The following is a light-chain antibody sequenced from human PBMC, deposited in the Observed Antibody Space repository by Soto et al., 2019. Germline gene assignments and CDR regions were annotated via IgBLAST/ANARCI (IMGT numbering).Light chain of an antibody. J-gene: IGLJ1*01. Sequence: QSVLTQPPSVSGSPGQSVTISCTGTSXDVGGYNYVSWYQQHPGKAPKLMIYDVSKRPSGVPDRFSGSKSGNTASLTISGLQAEDEADYYCCSYAGSYRDVFGTGTKVILL. CDR2: DVS. CDR1: SXDVGGYNY. CDR3: CSYAGSYRDV. V-gene: IGLV2-11*01.